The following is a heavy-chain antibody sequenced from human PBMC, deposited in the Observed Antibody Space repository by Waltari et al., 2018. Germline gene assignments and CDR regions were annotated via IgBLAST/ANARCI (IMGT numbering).Heavy chain of an antibody. V-gene: IGHV4-4*07. CDR3: ARDHLPNFWSGYYTY. Sequence: QVQLQESGPGLVKPSETLSLTCTVSGGSISSYYWSWIRQPAGKGLEWIGRIYTSGRTNYNPSLKCRVTMSVDTSKNQFSLKLSSVTAADTAVYYCARDHLPNFWSGYYTYWGQGTLVTVSS. J-gene: IGHJ4*02. D-gene: IGHD3-3*01. CDR1: GGSISSYY. CDR2: IYTSGRT.